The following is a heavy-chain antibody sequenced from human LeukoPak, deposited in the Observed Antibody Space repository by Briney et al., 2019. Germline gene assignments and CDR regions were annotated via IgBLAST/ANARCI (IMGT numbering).Heavy chain of an antibody. V-gene: IGHV4-4*02. CDR3: AMSRPYQHNWFHP. J-gene: IGHJ5*02. Sequence: SETLSLTCGVSGGSISSSYWWSWVRQPPGKGLEWIGEIFHSGSTNHNPSLKSRVTISVDKSKNQFSLKLTSVTAADTAVYYCAMSRPYQHNWFHPWGQGILVIVSS. CDR1: GGSISSSYW. CDR2: IFHSGST. D-gene: IGHD2-2*01.